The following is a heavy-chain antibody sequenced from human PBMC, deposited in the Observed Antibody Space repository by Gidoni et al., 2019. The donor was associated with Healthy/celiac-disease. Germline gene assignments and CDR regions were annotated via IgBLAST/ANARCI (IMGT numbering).Heavy chain of an antibody. V-gene: IGHV1-69*01. CDR1: GGTLSSYA. D-gene: IGHD2-15*01. J-gene: IGHJ6*02. CDR2: IIPIFGTA. CDR3: ARNSRQDSHYYYYGMDV. Sequence: QVQLVQSGAEVKKRGSSVQVYCRAYGGTLSSYAISWVRQAPGQGLEWMGGIIPIFGTANYAQKFQGRVTITADESTSTAYMELSSLRSEDTAVYYCARNSRQDSHYYYYGMDVWGQGTTVTVSS.